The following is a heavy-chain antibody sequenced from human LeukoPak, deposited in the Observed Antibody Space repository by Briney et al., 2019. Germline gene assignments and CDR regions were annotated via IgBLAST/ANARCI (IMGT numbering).Heavy chain of an antibody. CDR3: ARDGVAVADYFGIFDY. CDR1: GYTFTSYG. D-gene: IGHD6-19*01. V-gene: IGHV1-18*01. J-gene: IGHJ4*02. CDR2: ISAYNGNT. Sequence: ASVKVSCKASGYTFTSYGISWVRQAPGQGLEWTGWISAYNGNTNYAQKLQGRVTMTTDTSTSTAYMELRSLRSDDTAVYYCARDGVAVADYFGIFDYWGQGTLVTVSS.